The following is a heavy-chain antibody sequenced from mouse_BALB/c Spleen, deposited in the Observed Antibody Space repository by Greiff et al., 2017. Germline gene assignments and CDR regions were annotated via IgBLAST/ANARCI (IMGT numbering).Heavy chain of an antibody. Sequence: EVNLVESGGGLVQPGGSLKLSCAASGFTFSSYTMSWVRQTPEKRLEWVAYISNGGGSTYYPDTVKGRFTISRDNAKNTLYLQMSSLKSEDTAMYYCATIYYDYGAFAYWGQGTLVTVSA. D-gene: IGHD2-4*01. CDR2: ISNGGGST. CDR3: ATIYYDYGAFAY. J-gene: IGHJ3*01. V-gene: IGHV5-12-2*01. CDR1: GFTFSSYT.